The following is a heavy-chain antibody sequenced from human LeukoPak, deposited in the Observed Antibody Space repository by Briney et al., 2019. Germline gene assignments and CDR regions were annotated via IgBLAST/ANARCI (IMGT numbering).Heavy chain of an antibody. CDR1: GFTFSSYG. V-gene: IGHV3-30*03. CDR2: ISYDGSNK. D-gene: IGHD3-10*01. CDR3: ARERGSSAPYYFDY. Sequence: PGRSLRLSCAASGFTFSSYGMHWVRQAPGKGLEWVAVISYDGSNKYYADSVKGRFTISRDNSKNTQYLQMNSLRAEDTAVYYCARERGSSAPYYFDYWGQGTLVTVSS. J-gene: IGHJ4*02.